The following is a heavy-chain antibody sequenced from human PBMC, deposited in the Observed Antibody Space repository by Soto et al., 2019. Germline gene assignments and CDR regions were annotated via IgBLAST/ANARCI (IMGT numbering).Heavy chain of an antibody. CDR1: GGSISGSH. J-gene: IGHJ5*02. CDR3: ARGGGGPLNWFDP. V-gene: IGHV4-59*01. CDR2: LHFNGNT. Sequence: QVQLQESGPGLLKPSETLSLTCTVSGGSISGSHWHWIRLPPGKGLEWIGYLHFNGNTDYNPSLKSRVTISLDTSKNHFSLKLTSVTTADTAVYYCARGGGGPLNWFDPWGQGTLVTVSS.